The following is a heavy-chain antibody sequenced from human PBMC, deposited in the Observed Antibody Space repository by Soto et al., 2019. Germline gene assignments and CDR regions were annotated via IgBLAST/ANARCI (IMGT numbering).Heavy chain of an antibody. D-gene: IGHD5-12*01. CDR1: GFSLTANGVA. Sequence: QITLKESGPTLVKPTQTLTLTCTVSGFSLTANGVAVGWIRQPPGKALEWLALIYWDDDRRYSPSLEARLTITEDTSRNQVVLTMTNMDPVDTGTYWCAQPKQTGYRLFEYRGRGTLVTVAS. J-gene: IGHJ4*02. CDR3: AQPKQTGYRLFEY. V-gene: IGHV2-5*02. CDR2: IYWDDDR.